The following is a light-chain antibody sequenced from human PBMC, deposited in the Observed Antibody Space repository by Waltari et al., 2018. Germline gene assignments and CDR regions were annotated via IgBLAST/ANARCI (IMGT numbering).Light chain of an antibody. Sequence: SYEVTQPPSVSVYTGQTASITCAGDKVEDKYVCWYQQKPGQSPVLVLHQDSKRPPGFSLLLAGLNPAVTATLTISETQAMDESDYYLQTWDRNTYVVFGGGTKLTVL. CDR2: QDS. CDR3: QTWDRNTYVV. J-gene: IGLJ2*01. V-gene: IGLV3-1*01. CDR1: KVEDKY.